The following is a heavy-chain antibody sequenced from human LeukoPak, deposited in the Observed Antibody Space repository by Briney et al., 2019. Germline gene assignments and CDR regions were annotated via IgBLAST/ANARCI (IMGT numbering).Heavy chain of an antibody. CDR2: INHSGST. CDR3: ATAPLTVTTTWFDP. V-gene: IGHV4-34*01. Sequence: PSETLSLTCAVYGGSFSGYYWSWIRQPPGKGLEWIGEINHSGSTNYNPSLKSRVTISVDTSKKQFSLKLSSVTAADTAVYYCATAPLTVTTTWFDPWGQGTLVTVSS. J-gene: IGHJ5*02. CDR1: GGSFSGYY. D-gene: IGHD4-11*01.